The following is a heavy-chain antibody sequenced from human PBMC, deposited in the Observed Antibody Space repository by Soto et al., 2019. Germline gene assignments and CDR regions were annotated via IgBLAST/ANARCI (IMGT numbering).Heavy chain of an antibody. Sequence: PGGSLRLSCAASGFTFSSYGMHWVRQAPGKGLEWVAVIWYDGSNKYYADSVKGRFTISRDNSKNTLYLQMNSLRAEDTAVYYCARAPRPYGSGSYIAHWGQGTLVTVSS. CDR1: GFTFSSYG. D-gene: IGHD3-10*01. J-gene: IGHJ4*02. CDR3: ARAPRPYGSGSYIAH. CDR2: IWYDGSNK. V-gene: IGHV3-33*08.